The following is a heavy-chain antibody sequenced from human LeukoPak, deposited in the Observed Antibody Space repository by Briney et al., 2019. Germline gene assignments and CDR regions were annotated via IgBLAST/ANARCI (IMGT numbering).Heavy chain of an antibody. CDR3: ARFDSSSWSFYYMDV. CDR2: ISGYNGNT. J-gene: IGHJ6*03. D-gene: IGHD6-13*01. CDR1: GYIFTSYG. V-gene: IGHV1-18*01. Sequence: ASVKVSCKASGYIFTSYGVSWVRQAPGQGLEWMGWISGYNGNTEYAQKFQGRVTMTTDSTTNTAYVELTRLRSDDTAVYFCARFDSSSWSFYYMDVWGKGTTVAVSS.